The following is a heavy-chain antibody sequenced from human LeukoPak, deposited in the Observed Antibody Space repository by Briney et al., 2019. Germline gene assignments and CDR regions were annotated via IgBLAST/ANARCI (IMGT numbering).Heavy chain of an antibody. Sequence: VASVKVSCKASGYTFTGYYMHWVRQAPGQGHEWMGWINPNSGGTNYAQKFQGRVTMTRDTSISTAYMELSRLRSDDTAVYYCAREYYDILTGYYQRPYNWFDPWGQGTLVTVSS. D-gene: IGHD3-9*01. J-gene: IGHJ5*02. CDR2: INPNSGGT. CDR1: GYTFTGYY. V-gene: IGHV1-2*02. CDR3: AREYYDILTGYYQRPYNWFDP.